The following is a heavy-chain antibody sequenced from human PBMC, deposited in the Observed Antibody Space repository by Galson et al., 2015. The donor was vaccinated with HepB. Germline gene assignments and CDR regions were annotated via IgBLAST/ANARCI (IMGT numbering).Heavy chain of an antibody. V-gene: IGHV3-64D*06. CDR1: GFTFSSYA. D-gene: IGHD3-9*01. CDR3: VRAFYDILTGYYGDY. Sequence: SLRLSCAASGFTFSSYAMHWVRQAPGKGLEYVSAISSNGGSTYYADSVKGRFTISRDNSKNTLYLQMSSLRAEDTAVYYCVRAFYDILTGYYGDYWGQGTLVTVSS. CDR2: ISSNGGST. J-gene: IGHJ4*02.